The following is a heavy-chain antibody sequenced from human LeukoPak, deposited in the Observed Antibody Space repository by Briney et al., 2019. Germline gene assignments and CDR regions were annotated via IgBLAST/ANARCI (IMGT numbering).Heavy chain of an antibody. CDR2: ISAYNGNT. CDR1: GYTFTSYG. Sequence: VASVKVSCKASGYTFTSYGISWVRQAPGQGLEWMGWISAYNGNTNYAQKLQGRVTMTTDTSTSTAYMELRSLRSDDTAVYYCASSAAAGTPRGWFDPWGQGTLVTVSS. V-gene: IGHV1-18*01. D-gene: IGHD6-13*01. J-gene: IGHJ5*02. CDR3: ASSAAAGTPRGWFDP.